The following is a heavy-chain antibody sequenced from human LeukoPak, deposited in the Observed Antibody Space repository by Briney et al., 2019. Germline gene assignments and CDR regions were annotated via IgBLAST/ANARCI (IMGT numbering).Heavy chain of an antibody. CDR3: AKPGEPSNYYFDY. Sequence: GGSLRLSCTASGFTFSTYDMSWVRQAPGKGLEWVSTVRVNGRSTFYADSVKGRFTISRDNSKNTLYLQMSSLRAEDTALYYCAKPGEPSNYYFDYWGRGALVTVSS. CDR2: VRVNGRST. V-gene: IGHV3-23*01. CDR1: GFTFSTYD. D-gene: IGHD2-21*01. J-gene: IGHJ4*02.